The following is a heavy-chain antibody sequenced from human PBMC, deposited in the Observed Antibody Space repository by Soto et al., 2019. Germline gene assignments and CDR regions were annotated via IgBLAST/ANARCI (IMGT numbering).Heavy chain of an antibody. Sequence: QVQLVQSGAEVKKPGASVKVSCKASGYTFTSYGISWVRQAPGQGLEWMGWISAYNGNTNYAQKLQGRVTMTTDTSTSTAYMELRSLRSDDTAVYYCARWGNYDYIWGSYRYTGHFDYWGQGTLVTVSS. J-gene: IGHJ4*02. D-gene: IGHD3-16*02. V-gene: IGHV1-18*01. CDR3: ARWGNYDYIWGSYRYTGHFDY. CDR1: GYTFTSYG. CDR2: ISAYNGNT.